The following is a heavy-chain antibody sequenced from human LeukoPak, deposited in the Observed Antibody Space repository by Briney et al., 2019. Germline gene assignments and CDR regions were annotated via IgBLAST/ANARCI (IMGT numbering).Heavy chain of an antibody. Sequence: GGSLRLSCAASGFTFSSYSMNWVRQAPGKGLEWVSSISSSSSYIYYADSVKGRFTISRDNAKNSLYLQMNSLRAEDTAVYYCAREPPAARPYDAFDIWGQGTMVTVSS. V-gene: IGHV3-21*01. CDR3: AREPPAARPYDAFDI. CDR2: ISSSSSYI. D-gene: IGHD2-2*01. J-gene: IGHJ3*02. CDR1: GFTFSSYS.